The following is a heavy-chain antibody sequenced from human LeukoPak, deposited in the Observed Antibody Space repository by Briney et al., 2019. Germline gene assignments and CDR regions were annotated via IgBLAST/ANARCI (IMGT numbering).Heavy chain of an antibody. J-gene: IGHJ6*03. CDR1: GYTFTSYD. D-gene: IGHD6-13*01. CDR2: MNPNSGNT. Sequence: GASVKVSCKASGYTFTSYDINWVRQATGQGLEWMGWMNPNSGNTGYAQKFQGRVTMTRNTSISTAYMELSRLRSEDTAVYYCAREYSSSWGYYYYYYMDVWGKGTTVTVSS. V-gene: IGHV1-8*01. CDR3: AREYSSSWGYYYYYYMDV.